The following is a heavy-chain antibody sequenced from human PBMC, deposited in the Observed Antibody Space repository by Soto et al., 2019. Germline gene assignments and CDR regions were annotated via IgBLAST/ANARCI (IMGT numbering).Heavy chain of an antibody. V-gene: IGHV4-61*01. J-gene: IGHJ4*02. D-gene: IGHD1-1*01. CDR2: VYYSGTT. CDR3: ARTTAVPNSLRSRYFFDF. CDR1: GGSVSNKTYY. Sequence: LSLTCSVSGGSVSNKTYYWSWIRQPPGKRLEWIGYVYYSGTTNYNPSLKSRVTISVDMSKNQFSLSLSSVTAADTALYYCARTTAVPNSLRSRYFFDFWGQGTLVTGS.